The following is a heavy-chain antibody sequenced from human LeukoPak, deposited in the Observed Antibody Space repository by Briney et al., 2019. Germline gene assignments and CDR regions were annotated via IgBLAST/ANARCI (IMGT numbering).Heavy chain of an antibody. V-gene: IGHV3-30*18. CDR1: GFTFSSYG. CDR2: ISYDGSNK. J-gene: IGHJ4*02. Sequence: GGSLRLSCAASGFTFSSYGMHWVRQAPGKGLEWVAVISYDGSNKYYADSVKGRFTISRDNSKNTLYLQMNSLRAEDTAVYYCAKNGRVVREMIPSYFDYWGQGTLVTVSS. D-gene: IGHD3-10*01. CDR3: AKNGRVVREMIPSYFDY.